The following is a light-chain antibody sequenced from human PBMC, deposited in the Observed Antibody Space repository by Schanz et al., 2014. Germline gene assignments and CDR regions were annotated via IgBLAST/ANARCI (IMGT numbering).Light chain of an antibody. J-gene: IGLJ2*01. V-gene: IGLV2-8*01. CDR1: SSDVGGYNY. Sequence: QSVLTQPPSASGSPGQSVTISCTGTSSDVGGYNYVSWYQQHPGKAPKLMIYEVSKRPSGVPDRFSGSKSGTSASLTITGLQAEDGADYYCQSYDTRLGGVLFGGGTKLTVL. CDR3: QSYDTRLGGVL. CDR2: EVS.